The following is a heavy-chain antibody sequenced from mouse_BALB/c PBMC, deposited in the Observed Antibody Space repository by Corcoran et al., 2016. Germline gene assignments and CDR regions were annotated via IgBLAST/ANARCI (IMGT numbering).Heavy chain of an antibody. V-gene: IGHV4-1*02. Sequence: EVKLLESGGGLVQPGGSLKLSCAASGFDFSRYWMSWVRQAPGKGLEWIGEINPDSSTINYTPSLKDKFIIPRDNAKNTLYLQMSKVRSEDTALYYCARRGSITTATYPCAYWGQGTLVTVSA. D-gene: IGHD1-2*01. CDR2: INPDSSTI. CDR3: ARRGSITTATYPCAY. J-gene: IGHJ3*01. CDR1: GFDFSRYW.